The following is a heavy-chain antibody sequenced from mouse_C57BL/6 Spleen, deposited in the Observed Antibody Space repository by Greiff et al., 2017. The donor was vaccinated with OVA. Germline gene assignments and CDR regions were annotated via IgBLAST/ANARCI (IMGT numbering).Heavy chain of an antibody. CDR1: GFTFSDSG. CDR2: ISNLAYSI. V-gene: IGHV5-15*04. D-gene: IGHD2-3*01. J-gene: IGHJ4*01. CDR3: ATSPLYDGYLMDY. Sequence: EVKLVASGGGLVQPGGSLKLPCAASGFTFSDSGMAWVRQAPRKGPEWVAFISNLAYSIYYADTVTGRFTISRENAKNTLYLEMSSLRSEDTAMYYCATSPLYDGYLMDYWGQGTSVTVSS.